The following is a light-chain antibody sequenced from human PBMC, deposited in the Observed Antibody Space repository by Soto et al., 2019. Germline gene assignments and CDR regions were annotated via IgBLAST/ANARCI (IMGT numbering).Light chain of an antibody. CDR2: DVV. CDR1: SSDIGRFNY. CDR3: SSYTLTNTVL. J-gene: IGLJ2*01. V-gene: IGLV2-14*01. Sequence: QSVLTQPASVSGAPGQSITISCVGTSSDIGRFNYVSWYQQHPGRAPKLLIYDVVNRPSGVSNRFSGSKSGNTASLTISWLQAEDEADYYCSSYTLTNTVLFGGGTKVTVL.